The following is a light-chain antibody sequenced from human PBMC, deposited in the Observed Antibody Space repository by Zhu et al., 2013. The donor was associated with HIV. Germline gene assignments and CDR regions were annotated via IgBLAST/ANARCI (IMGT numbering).Light chain of an antibody. V-gene: IGKV3-20*01. CDR3: QQSAKSPKT. CDR2: GAS. CDR1: QSVSSD. J-gene: IGKJ1*01. Sequence: EIVLTQSPGTLSLSPGERATLSCRAGQSVSSDLAWYQQKPGQAPRLLIYGASSRATGIPDRFSGSASGTDVTLTTEFTLTISRLEPEDFAVYYCQQSAKSPKTFGQGTKVEIK.